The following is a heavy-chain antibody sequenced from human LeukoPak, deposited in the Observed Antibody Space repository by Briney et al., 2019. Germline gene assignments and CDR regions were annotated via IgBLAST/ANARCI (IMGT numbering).Heavy chain of an antibody. CDR2: IDNSGDT. Sequence: SETLSLTCTVSGASVGSGIYYWTWIRQSPGMGLEWIGYIDNSGDTNYNPSLKSRLTISQDTPKNHFSLRLTSVTAADTAVYYCARAAATFDSWGQGTLVTVSS. V-gene: IGHV4-61*03. D-gene: IGHD6-13*01. J-gene: IGHJ4*02. CDR1: GASVGSGIYY. CDR3: ARAAATFDS.